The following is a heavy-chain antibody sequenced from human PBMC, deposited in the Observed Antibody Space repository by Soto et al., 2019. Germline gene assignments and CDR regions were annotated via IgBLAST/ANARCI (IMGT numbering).Heavy chain of an antibody. CDR3: ATRMTTAPY. D-gene: IGHD4-17*01. V-gene: IGHV3-53*01. Sequence: GGALRLSCAASLFIVSDNYMSWVRQAPGKGLEWVSLIYSGGGTDYAESVKGRFTISRDNSKNTLYLQMNSLKAEDTGIYYCATRMTTAPYWGQGTVVTVSS. CDR2: IYSGGGT. CDR1: LFIVSDNY. J-gene: IGHJ4*02.